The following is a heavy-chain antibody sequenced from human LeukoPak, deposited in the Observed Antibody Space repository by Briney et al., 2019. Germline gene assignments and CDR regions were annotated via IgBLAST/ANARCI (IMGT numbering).Heavy chain of an antibody. CDR1: GFTFSSYA. J-gene: IGHJ4*02. Sequence: GGSLRLSCAASGFTFSSYAMSWVRQAPGEGLEWGSAISGGGGSTYYADSVKGRFTISRDNCKNTLYLQMNSRRADDMGVYYCEREGRDGYDRFFYWGQGTQVTVSS. D-gene: IGHD3-3*01. CDR3: EREGRDGYDRFFY. CDR2: ISGGGGST. V-gene: IGHV3-23*01.